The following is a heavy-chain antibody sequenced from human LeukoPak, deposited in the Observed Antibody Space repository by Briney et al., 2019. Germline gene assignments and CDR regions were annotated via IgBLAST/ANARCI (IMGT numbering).Heavy chain of an antibody. V-gene: IGHV4-61*01. CDR1: GGSVSSGSYY. D-gene: IGHD4-17*01. CDR2: IYYSGST. J-gene: IGHJ6*02. CDR3: ARFYGDYRGAYYYYGMDV. Sequence: SETLSLTCTVSGGSVSSGSYYWSWIRRPPGKGLEWIGYIYYSGSTNYNPSLKSRVTISVDTSKNQFSLKLSSVTAADTAVYYCARFYGDYRGAYYYYGMDVWGQGTTVTVSS.